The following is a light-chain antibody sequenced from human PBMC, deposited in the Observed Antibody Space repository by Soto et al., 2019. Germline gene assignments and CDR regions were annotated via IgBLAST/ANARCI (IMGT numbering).Light chain of an antibody. CDR2: GAS. V-gene: IGKV3-20*01. CDR3: QQYGSSGT. CDR1: QSVSNNY. Sequence: IVLPQSPGTLSLSPGARATLSCRASQSVSNNYLAWYQQKPGQAPRLLIYGASNRATGIPDRFSGSGSGTDFTLTISRLEPEDFAVYYCQQYGSSGTFGQGTKVDI. J-gene: IGKJ1*01.